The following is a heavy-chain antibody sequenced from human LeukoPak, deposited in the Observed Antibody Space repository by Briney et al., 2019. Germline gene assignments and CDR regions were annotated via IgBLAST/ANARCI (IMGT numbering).Heavy chain of an antibody. D-gene: IGHD6-13*01. CDR1: GFTFRSYS. CDR3: AKEDGSSWPYFDS. CDR2: ISSDSSTI. V-gene: IGHV3-48*04. J-gene: IGHJ4*02. Sequence: GGSLRLSCAASGFTFRSYSMNRVRQAPGKGLEWVSYISSDSSTIFYADSVKGRFTISRDNAKNSLYLQMNSLRAEDTAVYYCAKEDGSSWPYFDSWGQGTLVTVSS.